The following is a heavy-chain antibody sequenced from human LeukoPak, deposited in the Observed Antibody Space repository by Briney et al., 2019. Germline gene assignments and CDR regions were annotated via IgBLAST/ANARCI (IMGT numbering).Heavy chain of an antibody. CDR1: GFIFIGYG. CDR3: AKEGAASWDVDV. V-gene: IGHV3-30*02. D-gene: IGHD3-3*02. CDR2: IRPDGHNK. J-gene: IGHJ6*04. Sequence: GGSLRLSCAASGFIFIGYGMHWVRQAPGKGPEWVAFIRPDGHNKYYADSVKGRFMISRNNSKNTVDLQMNSLRGDDTAMYYCAKEGAASWDVDVWGKGTTVTVSS.